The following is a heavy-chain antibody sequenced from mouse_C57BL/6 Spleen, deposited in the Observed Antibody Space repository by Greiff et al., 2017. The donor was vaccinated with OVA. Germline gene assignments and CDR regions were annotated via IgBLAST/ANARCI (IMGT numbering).Heavy chain of an antibody. J-gene: IGHJ1*03. CDR1: GYTFTDYE. V-gene: IGHV1-15*01. Sequence: VQLQQSGAELVRPGASVTLSCKASGYTFTDYEMHWVKQTPVHGLEWIGAIDPETGGTAYNQKFKGKAILTADKSSSTAYMELRSLTSEDSAVYYCTGGRTGGGDWYFDVWGTGTTVTVS. CDR3: TGGRTGGGDWYFDV. CDR2: IDPETGGT.